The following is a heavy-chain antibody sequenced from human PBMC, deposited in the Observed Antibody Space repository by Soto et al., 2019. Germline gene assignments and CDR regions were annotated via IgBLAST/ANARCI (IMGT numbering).Heavy chain of an antibody. V-gene: IGHV3-73*01. Sequence: GRSLRLSCAASGVTFSGLAMRRVRQASGKGLEWVGRIRSKANSYATAYAASVKGRFTISRDDSKNTAYLQMNSLKTEDTAVYYCTRYSSSSTIDYWGQGTLVTVSS. CDR2: IRSKANSYAT. J-gene: IGHJ4*02. CDR3: TRYSSSSTIDY. D-gene: IGHD6-6*01. CDR1: GVTFSGLA.